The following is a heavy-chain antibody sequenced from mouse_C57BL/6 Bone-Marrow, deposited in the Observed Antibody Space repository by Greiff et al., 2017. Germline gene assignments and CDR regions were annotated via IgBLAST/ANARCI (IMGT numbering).Heavy chain of an antibody. CDR3: ARPDSSGGRWFAY. CDR1: GYAFTNYL. D-gene: IGHD3-2*02. V-gene: IGHV1-54*01. CDR2: INPGSGGT. J-gene: IGHJ3*01. Sequence: QVQLQQSGAELVRPGTSVKVSCKASGYAFTNYLIEWVKQRPGQGLEWIGVINPGSGGTNYNEKFKGKATLTADKSSSTAYMQLSSLTSEDSAVYFCARPDSSGGRWFAYWGQGTLVTVSA.